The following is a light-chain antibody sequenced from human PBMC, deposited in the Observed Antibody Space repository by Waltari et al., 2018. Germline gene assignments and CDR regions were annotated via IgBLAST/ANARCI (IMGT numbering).Light chain of an antibody. J-gene: IGKJ4*01. V-gene: IGKV1-9*01. CDR1: QGISSY. CDR3: QQLNSYPALT. CDR2: AAS. Sequence: DIQLTQSPDVLSASVGDRVTITCRASQGISSYLAWYQQKPGKAPKLLIYAASTLQSGVPSRFSGSGSGTEFTLTISSLQPEDFATYYCQQLNSYPALTFGGGTKVEIK.